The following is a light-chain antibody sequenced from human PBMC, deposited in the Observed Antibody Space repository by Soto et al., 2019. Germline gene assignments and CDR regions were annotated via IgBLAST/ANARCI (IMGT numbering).Light chain of an antibody. CDR1: QSISSY. CDR2: AAS. V-gene: IGKV1-39*01. CDR3: QQSYSTPRT. Sequence: DIPMTQSPSSLSASVGDRVTITCRASQSISSYLNWYQQKPGKASKLLIYAASSLQSVVRSRFSGSGSGTDFTLTISSLQPEDFATYYFQQSYSTPRTFGQGTKVEIK. J-gene: IGKJ1*01.